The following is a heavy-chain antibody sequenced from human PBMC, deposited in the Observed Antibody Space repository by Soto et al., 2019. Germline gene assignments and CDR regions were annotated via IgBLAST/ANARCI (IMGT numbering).Heavy chain of an antibody. CDR2: IKSKTDGGTT. CDR3: TTVDYDSSGYCSFDY. Sequence: GGSLRLSCAASGFTFSNAWMSWVRQAPGKGLEWVGRIKSKTDGGTTDYAAPVKGRFTISRDDSKNTLYLQMNSLKTEDTAVYYCTTVDYDSSGYCSFDYWGHGTRVNVSS. V-gene: IGHV3-15*01. CDR1: GFTFSNAW. D-gene: IGHD3-22*01. J-gene: IGHJ4*01.